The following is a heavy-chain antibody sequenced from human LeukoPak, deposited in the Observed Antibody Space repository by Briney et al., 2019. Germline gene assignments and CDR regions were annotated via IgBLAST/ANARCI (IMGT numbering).Heavy chain of an antibody. J-gene: IGHJ4*02. D-gene: IGHD6-19*01. CDR3: ARLLPVAGTDC. CDR1: GFTFSSYW. V-gene: IGHV3-74*01. Sequence: PGGSLRLFCVASGFTFSSYWLHWVRQAPGKGLMWLSRINSDGSSTSYADSVKGRFTISRDNAKNTLYLQMNSLRAEDTAVYYCARLLPVAGTDCWGQGTLVTVSS. CDR2: INSDGSST.